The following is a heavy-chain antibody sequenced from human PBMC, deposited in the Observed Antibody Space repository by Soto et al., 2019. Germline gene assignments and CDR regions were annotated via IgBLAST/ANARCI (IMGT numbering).Heavy chain of an antibody. CDR3: ARGRKGYSSSCYVD. Sequence: QVQLQQWGAGLLKPSETLSLTCAVYGGSFSGYSWSWIRQPPGKALEWIGEINHSGSTNYNPSRKSRVTISVDTSKNQFSLNLGSVTAADTAVYYCARGRKGYSSSCYVDWGQGTLVTVSS. J-gene: IGHJ4*02. CDR2: INHSGST. CDR1: GGSFSGYS. V-gene: IGHV4-34*01. D-gene: IGHD6-13*01.